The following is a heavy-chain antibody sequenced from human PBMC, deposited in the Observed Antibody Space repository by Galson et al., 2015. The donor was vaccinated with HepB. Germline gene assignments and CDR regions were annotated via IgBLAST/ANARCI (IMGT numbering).Heavy chain of an antibody. CDR2: ISDSGGRT. CDR1: GFTFGSYA. V-gene: IGHV3-23*01. CDR3: AKSTDYDFWISYGYYYHGLDA. Sequence: SLRLSCAASGFTFGSYAVNWVRQASGKGLEWVSAISDSGGRTYYADSVKGRFTISRDNTKNTLYLQMNSLRAEDTAVYYCAKSTDYDFWISYGYYYHGLDAWGEGTAVTVPS. D-gene: IGHD3-3*01. J-gene: IGHJ6*04.